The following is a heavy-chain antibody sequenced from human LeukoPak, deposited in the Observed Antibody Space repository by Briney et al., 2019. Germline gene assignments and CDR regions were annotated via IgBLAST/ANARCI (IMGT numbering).Heavy chain of an antibody. J-gene: IGHJ4*02. CDR3: ARDRGGASDPLIFDY. D-gene: IGHD4/OR15-4a*01. CDR1: GGSISSGGYY. V-gene: IGHV4-30-2*01. Sequence: PSETLSLTCTVSGGSISSGGYYWSWIRQPPGKGLECIGYIYHSGSTYYNPSLKSRVTISVDRSKNQFSLKLSSVTAADTAVYYCARDRGGASDPLIFDYWGQGTLVTVSS. CDR2: IYHSGST.